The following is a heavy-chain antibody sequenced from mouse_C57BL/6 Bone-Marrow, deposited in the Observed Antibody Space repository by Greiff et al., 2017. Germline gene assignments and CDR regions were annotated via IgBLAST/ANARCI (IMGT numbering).Heavy chain of an antibody. D-gene: IGHD3-2*02. J-gene: IGHJ2*01. CDR3: ARERAQAYFDY. CDR1: GYTFTSYW. CDR2: IDPSDSCT. Sequence: QVQLQQPGAELVKPGASVKLSCKASGYTFTSYWMQWVKQRPGQGLEWIGEIDPSDSCTNYNQKFKGKATLTVDTSSSTAYMQLSNLTSEDSAVYDGARERAQAYFDYWGQGTTLTVSS. V-gene: IGHV1-50*01.